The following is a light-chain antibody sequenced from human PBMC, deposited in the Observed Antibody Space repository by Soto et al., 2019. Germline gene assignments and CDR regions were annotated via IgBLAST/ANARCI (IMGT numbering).Light chain of an antibody. CDR1: QSVSSN. Sequence: EIVMTQSPVTLSVSPGERATLSCRASQSVSSNLAWYQQKPGQAPRLLISDASTRATGIPARFSGSGSGTEFTLTISSLQSEDFAVYYCQHYNNWPRTFGGGTKVEIK. V-gene: IGKV3-15*01. CDR2: DAS. CDR3: QHYNNWPRT. J-gene: IGKJ4*01.